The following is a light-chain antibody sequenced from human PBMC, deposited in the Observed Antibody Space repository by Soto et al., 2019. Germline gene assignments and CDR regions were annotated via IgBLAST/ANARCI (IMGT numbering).Light chain of an antibody. Sequence: GMTQSPATLSVSPGERATLSCRASESVSRNLAWYQQKPGQAPRLLIYDTSTRATGVPTRFSGSGSGTEFTLTISRLEPEDFAVYYCQQYGSSSWTFGQGTKVDIK. J-gene: IGKJ1*01. CDR3: QQYGSSSWT. CDR2: DTS. CDR1: ESVSRN. V-gene: IGKV3-15*01.